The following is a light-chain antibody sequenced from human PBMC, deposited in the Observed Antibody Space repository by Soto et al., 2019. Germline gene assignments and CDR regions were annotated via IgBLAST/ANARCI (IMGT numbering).Light chain of an antibody. CDR1: SGDVGGYNY. CDR3: SSYAGSNRV. J-gene: IGLJ1*01. V-gene: IGLV2-8*01. CDR2: EVS. Sequence: QSVLTQPPSASGSAGQSVTISCTGTSGDVGGYNYVSWYQQHPGKAPKLMIYEVSKRPSGVPDRFSGSKSGNTASLTVSGLQAEDEADYYCSSYAGSNRVFGTGTKV.